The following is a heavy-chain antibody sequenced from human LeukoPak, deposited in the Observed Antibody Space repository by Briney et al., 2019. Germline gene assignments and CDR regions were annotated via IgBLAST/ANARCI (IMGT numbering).Heavy chain of an antibody. V-gene: IGHV3-53*01. CDR3: AREGPGYSSYYYYGVDV. Sequence: GGSLRLSCAASGFTVSSTYMSWVRQSPSKGLEWISVIDSGGATDYADSVKGRFTISRDNSKNILYLQMNSLRAEDTAVYYCAREGPGYSSYYYYGVDVWGQGTTVTVSS. CDR2: IDSGGAT. D-gene: IGHD3-10*01. CDR1: GFTVSSTY. J-gene: IGHJ6*02.